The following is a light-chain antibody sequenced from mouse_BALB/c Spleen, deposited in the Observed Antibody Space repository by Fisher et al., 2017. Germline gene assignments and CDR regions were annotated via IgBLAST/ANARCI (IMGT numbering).Light chain of an antibody. J-gene: IGKJ2*01. Sequence: IVLTQSPAIMSASPGEKVTMTCSASSSVSYMYWYQQKPGSSPKLWIYSTSNLASGVPARFSGSGSGTSYSLTISSMEAEDAATYYCHQRSSYPYTFGGGTKLEIK. CDR1: SSVSY. CDR2: STS. CDR3: HQRSSYPYT. V-gene: IGKV4-68*01.